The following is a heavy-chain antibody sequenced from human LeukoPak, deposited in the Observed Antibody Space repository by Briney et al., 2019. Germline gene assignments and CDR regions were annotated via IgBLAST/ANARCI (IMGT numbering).Heavy chain of an antibody. Sequence: PSETLSLTCTVSGGSIRSGDYYWSWIRQPLGKGLEWIGYTASPYHNPSLKSRVTISIDTSKNQISLKLDSVTASDTAVYYCARSTNHDASGSYYFDSWGQGILVTVTS. J-gene: IGHJ4*02. CDR1: GGSIRSGDYY. CDR2: YTASP. V-gene: IGHV4-30-4*01. CDR3: ARSTNHDASGSYYFDS. D-gene: IGHD3-10*01.